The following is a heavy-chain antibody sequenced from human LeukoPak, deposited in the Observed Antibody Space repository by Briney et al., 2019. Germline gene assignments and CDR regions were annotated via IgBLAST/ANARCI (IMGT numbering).Heavy chain of an antibody. CDR1: GYTFTGYY. CDR3: ARERGYGDYVGYIDY. D-gene: IGHD4-17*01. V-gene: IGHV1-2*02. Sequence: GASVKVSCKASGYTFTGYYMHWVRQAPGQGLEWMGWINPNSGGTNYAQKFQGRVTMTRDTSISTAYMELSRLRSDDTAVYYCARERGYGDYVGYIDYWGQGTLVTVSS. J-gene: IGHJ4*02. CDR2: INPNSGGT.